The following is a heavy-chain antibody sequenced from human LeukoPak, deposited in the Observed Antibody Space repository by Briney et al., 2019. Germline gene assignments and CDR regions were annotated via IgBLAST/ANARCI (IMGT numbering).Heavy chain of an antibody. D-gene: IGHD3-22*01. CDR3: ARDPVTLYDSSGYYPNWFDP. Sequence: ASVTVSCKASGYTFTSYYMHWVRQAPGQGLEWMGIINPSGGSTSYAQKFQGRVTMTRDTSTSTVYMELSSLRSEDTAVYYCARDPVTLYDSSGYYPNWFDPWGQGTLVTVSS. CDR2: INPSGGST. V-gene: IGHV1-46*01. J-gene: IGHJ5*02. CDR1: GYTFTSYY.